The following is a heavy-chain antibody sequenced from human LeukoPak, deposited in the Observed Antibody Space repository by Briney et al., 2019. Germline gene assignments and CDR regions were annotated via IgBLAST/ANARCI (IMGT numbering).Heavy chain of an antibody. Sequence: RGGSLRLSCAASGFTFSSYSMNWVRQAPGRGLEWVSSISSSSSYIYYADSVKGRFTISRDNAKNSLYLQMNSLRAEDTAVYYCARVRLEWLLGWFDPWGQGTLVTVSS. CDR2: ISSSSSYI. D-gene: IGHD3-3*01. CDR3: ARVRLEWLLGWFDP. J-gene: IGHJ5*02. V-gene: IGHV3-21*01. CDR1: GFTFSSYS.